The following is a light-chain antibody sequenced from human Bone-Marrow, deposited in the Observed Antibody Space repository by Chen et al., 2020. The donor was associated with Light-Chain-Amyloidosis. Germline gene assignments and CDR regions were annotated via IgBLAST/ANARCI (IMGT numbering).Light chain of an antibody. J-gene: IGKJ3*01. CDR1: HRLLESDGNNY. V-gene: IGKV2-28*01. CDR2: LAS. CDR3: MQGSLTTFT. Sequence: IVMTQSQLSLTVTPGEPASISCTSSHRLLESDGNNYLDWYLQKPGQSPHLLIYLASDPAPGVPDRFSGSGSGKNFTLKISRVEAEDVGVYYCMQGSLTTFTFGPGTKVEI.